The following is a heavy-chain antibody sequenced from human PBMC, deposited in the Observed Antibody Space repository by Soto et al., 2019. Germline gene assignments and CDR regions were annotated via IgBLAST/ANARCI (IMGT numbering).Heavy chain of an antibody. CDR1: GFTFSRYG. Sequence: GGSLRLSCAASGFTFSRYGMHWVRQAPGRGLEWVAVISNDGNNKYYADSVKGRFTLSRDNSKNMVYLQMDSLRVEDTAVYYCAKDHQTYNWDYLFDSWGPGTLVTVSS. D-gene: IGHD1-7*01. CDR3: AKDHQTYNWDYLFDS. J-gene: IGHJ4*02. CDR2: ISNDGNNK. V-gene: IGHV3-30*18.